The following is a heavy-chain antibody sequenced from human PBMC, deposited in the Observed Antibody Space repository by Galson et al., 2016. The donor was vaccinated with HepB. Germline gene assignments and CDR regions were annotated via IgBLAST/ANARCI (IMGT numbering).Heavy chain of an antibody. D-gene: IGHD2-15*01. CDR2: LYHSGST. V-gene: IGHV4-39*01. Sequence: SETLSLTCTVSGGSISSSSYYWGWIRQPPGKGLEWIGSLYHSGSTYYNPSLKSRVSISEDTSKNQFSLRLNSVTAADTAVYYCARQPNMCSATCYVDFWGQGTLVTVSA. CDR3: ARQPNMCSATCYVDF. CDR1: GGSISSSSYY. J-gene: IGHJ4*01.